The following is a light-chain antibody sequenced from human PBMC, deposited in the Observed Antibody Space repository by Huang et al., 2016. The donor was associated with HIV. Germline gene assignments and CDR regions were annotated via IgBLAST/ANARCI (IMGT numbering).Light chain of an antibody. V-gene: IGKV3-11*01. CDR2: DAS. CDR3: QQRSNWPPT. Sequence: EIVLTQSPATLSLSPGEKSTLSCRASQSVSSYLAWYQQKPGQAPTLLIYDASNRATGFPARFSGSGSGTDFTLTISSLEPEDFAVYYCQQRSNWPPTFGQGTRLEIK. CDR1: QSVSSY. J-gene: IGKJ5*01.